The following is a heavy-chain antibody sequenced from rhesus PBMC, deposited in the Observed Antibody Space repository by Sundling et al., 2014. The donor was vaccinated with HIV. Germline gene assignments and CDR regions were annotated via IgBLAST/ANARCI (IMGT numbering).Heavy chain of an antibody. J-gene: IGHJ4*01. V-gene: IGHV4-99*02. CDR2: ISGSSGST. CDR3: ARDNSGWYGYYFDY. CDR1: GYSISSGYY. D-gene: IGHD6-31*01. Sequence: QVQLQESGPGLVKPSETLSLTCAVSGYSISSGYYWGWIRQPPGKGLEYIGYISGSSGSTYYNPSLKSRVTFSKDTSKNQFSLKLSSVTAADTAVYYCARDNSGWYGYYFDYWGQGVLVTVSP.